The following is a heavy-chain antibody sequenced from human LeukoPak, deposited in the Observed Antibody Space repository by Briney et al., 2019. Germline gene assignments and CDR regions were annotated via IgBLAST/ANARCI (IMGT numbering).Heavy chain of an antibody. CDR1: GGSISSSSYY. Sequence: SETLSLTCIVSGGSISSSSYYWGWIRQPPGKGLEWIGSIYYSGSTYYNPSLKSRVTISVDTSKNQFSLKLSSVTAADTAVYYCAKSGGYGLIDYWGQGTRVTVSS. CDR3: AKSGGYGLIDY. CDR2: IYYSGST. D-gene: IGHD1-26*01. J-gene: IGHJ4*02. V-gene: IGHV4-39*07.